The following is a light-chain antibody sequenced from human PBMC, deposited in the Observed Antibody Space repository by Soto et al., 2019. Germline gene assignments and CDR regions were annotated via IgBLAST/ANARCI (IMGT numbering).Light chain of an antibody. J-gene: IGKJ1*01. Sequence: DIQMTQSPSPLSASVGDSVTITCRASQTIKTYLNWYRHKPGKAPELLIYAASRLQSGVALRFSGSGSGTYFILTISSLQPDDLATYYCQQTYTAPGTFGQGTKVEI. CDR1: QTIKTY. V-gene: IGKV1-39*01. CDR2: AAS. CDR3: QQTYTAPGT.